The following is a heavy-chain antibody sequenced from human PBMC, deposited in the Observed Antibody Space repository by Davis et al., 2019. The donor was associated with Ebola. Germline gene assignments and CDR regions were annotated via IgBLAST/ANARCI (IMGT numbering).Heavy chain of an antibody. CDR1: GGSISRGGYY. J-gene: IGHJ4*02. V-gene: IGHV4-31*03. CDR3: ARGPVGHYYDSSGYYSVPRYFDY. D-gene: IGHD3-22*01. CDR2: IHYSGST. Sequence: SETLSLTCTVSGGSISRGGYYWSWIRKHPAKGLEWIGYIHYSGSTYYNPSLKSRLTISVDTSKNQFSLKVRSVTAADTAVYYCARGPVGHYYDSSGYYSVPRYFDYWGQGTLVTVSS.